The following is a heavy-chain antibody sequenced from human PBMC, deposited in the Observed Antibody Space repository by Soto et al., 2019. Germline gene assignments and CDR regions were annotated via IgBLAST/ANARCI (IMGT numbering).Heavy chain of an antibody. D-gene: IGHD3-10*01. CDR1: GGSFSGYC. J-gene: IGHJ4*02. Sequence: SETLPLTCAVYGGSFSGYCVSWIRPPPGKGLEWIGEINHSGSTNYNPSLKSRVTISVDTSKNQFSLKLSSVTAADTAVYYCARVKFWFAYYFDYWGQGTLVTLSS. CDR2: INHSGST. CDR3: ARVKFWFAYYFDY. V-gene: IGHV4-34*01.